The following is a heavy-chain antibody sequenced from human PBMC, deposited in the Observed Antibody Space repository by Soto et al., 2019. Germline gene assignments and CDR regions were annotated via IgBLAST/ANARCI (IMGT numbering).Heavy chain of an antibody. D-gene: IGHD2-2*01. CDR3: ARTDCSSTSCYNYYYYGMDV. Sequence: QVQLVQSGTEVKKPGASVKVSCKTSGYSFTKYGLHWVRQAPGQRLEWMGWINPGNGDTKYSQKFQARVTITRDTSATTAYMELSSLRSEDSAVFYCARTDCSSTSCYNYYYYGMDVWGQGTTVTVSS. J-gene: IGHJ6*02. CDR1: GYSFTKYG. V-gene: IGHV1-3*01. CDR2: INPGNGDT.